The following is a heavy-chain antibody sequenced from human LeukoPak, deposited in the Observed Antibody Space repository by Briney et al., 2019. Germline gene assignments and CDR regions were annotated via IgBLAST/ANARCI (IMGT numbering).Heavy chain of an antibody. CDR3: ARDRPHSYYYGSGSAPPDDAFDI. CDR2: ISAYNGNT. Sequence: ASVKVSCKASGYTFTSYGISWVRQAPGQGLEWMGWISAYNGNTNYAQKLQGRVTMTTDTSTSTAYMELRSLRSDDTAVYYRARDRPHSYYYGSGSAPPDDAFDIWGQGTMVTVSS. V-gene: IGHV1-18*01. D-gene: IGHD3-10*01. J-gene: IGHJ3*02. CDR1: GYTFTSYG.